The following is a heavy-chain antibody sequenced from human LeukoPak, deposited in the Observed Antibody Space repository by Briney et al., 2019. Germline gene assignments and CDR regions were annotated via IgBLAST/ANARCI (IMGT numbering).Heavy chain of an antibody. CDR2: IYYSGST. V-gene: IGHV4-59*12. Sequence: SHTLSLTCTDSGGSNNTYYWTGIRQNPGKGLEWIGYIYYSGSTNYNPSLKSRVTTSVDTSKNQFSLKLTSVTAADTAVYYCARDGGLQFDYWGQGTLVTVSS. J-gene: IGHJ4*02. CDR3: ARDGGLQFDY. CDR1: GGSNNTYY. D-gene: IGHD2-15*01.